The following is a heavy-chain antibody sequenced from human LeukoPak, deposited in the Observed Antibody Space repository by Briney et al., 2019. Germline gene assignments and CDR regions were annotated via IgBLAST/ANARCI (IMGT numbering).Heavy chain of an antibody. D-gene: IGHD7-27*01. CDR1: GYTFINYY. J-gene: IGHJ4*02. V-gene: IGHV1-46*01. CDR3: ARARTGDSAY. Sequence: ASVKVSCKASGYTFINYYIHWVRQAPGQGLKWMGLINPGGGSTTYSQKFQGRVTMTRDTSTNTVYMELTSLRSEDPALYYCARARTGDSAYWGQPTLATVPS. CDR2: INPGGGST.